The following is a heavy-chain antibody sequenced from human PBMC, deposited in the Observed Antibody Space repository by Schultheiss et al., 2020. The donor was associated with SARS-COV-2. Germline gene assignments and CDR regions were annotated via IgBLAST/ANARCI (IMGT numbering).Heavy chain of an antibody. V-gene: IGHV4-34*01. CDR1: GGSFSGYY. CDR3: ARVRQPYFGMDV. J-gene: IGHJ6*02. D-gene: IGHD5-18*01. Sequence: SQTLSLTCAVYGGSFSGYYWSWIRQPPGKGLEWIGEINHSGSTNYNPSLKSRVTISVDTSKNQFSLKLSSVTAADTAVYYCARVRQPYFGMDVWGQGTTVTVSS. CDR2: INHSGST.